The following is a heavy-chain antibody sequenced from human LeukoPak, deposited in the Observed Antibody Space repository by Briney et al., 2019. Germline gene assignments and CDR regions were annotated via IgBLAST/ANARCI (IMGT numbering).Heavy chain of an antibody. CDR3: ARARGGRGLWLPGDDYYMDV. CDR1: GYTFTSNY. CDR2: INPSGGST. V-gene: IGHV1-46*01. J-gene: IGHJ6*03. Sequence: GASVKVSCKSFGYTFTSNYMHWVRQAPGQGLEWMGIINPSGGSTSYAQKFQGRVTMTRDMSTSTVYMELSSLRSEDTAVYYCARARGGRGLWLPGDDYYMDVWGKGTTVTVSS. D-gene: IGHD5-18*01.